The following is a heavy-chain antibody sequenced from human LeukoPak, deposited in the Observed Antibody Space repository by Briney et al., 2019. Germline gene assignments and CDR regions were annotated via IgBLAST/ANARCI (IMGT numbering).Heavy chain of an antibody. CDR1: GFTFSSYS. D-gene: IGHD2-2*02. V-gene: IGHV3-21*01. Sequence: GGSLRLSCAASGFTFSSYSMNWVRQAPGKGLEWVSSISSSSSYIYYADSVKGRFTISRDNAKNSLYLQMNSLRAEDTAVYYCARDNCHYTSCYTEGRKVLDAFDIWGQGTMVTVSS. CDR2: ISSSSSYI. CDR3: ARDNCHYTSCYTEGRKVLDAFDI. J-gene: IGHJ3*02.